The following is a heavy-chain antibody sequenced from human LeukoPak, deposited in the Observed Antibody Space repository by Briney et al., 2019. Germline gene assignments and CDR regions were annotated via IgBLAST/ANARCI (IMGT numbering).Heavy chain of an antibody. J-gene: IGHJ4*02. D-gene: IGHD6-19*01. CDR2: ISAYNGNT. CDR1: GYTFTIYG. V-gene: IGHV1-18*01. CDR3: ARSPYSSGWSDLDY. Sequence: ASVTVSFKASGYTFTIYGISWVRQAPGQGLEWMGWISAYNGNTNYAQKLQGRVTMTTDTSTSTAYMELRSLRSDDTAVYYCARSPYSSGWSDLDYWGQGTLVTVSS.